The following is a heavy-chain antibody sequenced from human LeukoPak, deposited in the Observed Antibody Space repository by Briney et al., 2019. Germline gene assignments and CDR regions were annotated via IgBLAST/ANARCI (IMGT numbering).Heavy chain of an antibody. CDR2: ISYDGSNK. J-gene: IGHJ4*02. D-gene: IGHD3-22*01. V-gene: IGHV3-30-3*01. CDR1: GFTFSSYA. Sequence: GGSLRLSCTASGFTFSSYAMHWVRQAPGKGLEWVAAISYDGSNKYYADSVKGRFTISRDNSKNTLYLQMNSLRAEDTAVYYCAKGYYDSSGYPEAFDYWGQGTLVTVSS. CDR3: AKGYYDSSGYPEAFDY.